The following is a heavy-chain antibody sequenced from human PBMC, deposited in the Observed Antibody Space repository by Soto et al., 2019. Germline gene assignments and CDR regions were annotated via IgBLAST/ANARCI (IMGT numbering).Heavy chain of an antibody. Sequence: QAQLVESGGGVVQPGRSLRLSCAASGFTFSSYAMHWVRQAPGKGLEWVAVISYDGSNKYYADSVKGRFTISRDNSKNTLYLQMNSLRAEDTAVYYCASDIVVVVAARDAFDIWGQGTMVTVSS. CDR2: ISYDGSNK. CDR3: ASDIVVVVAARDAFDI. CDR1: GFTFSSYA. D-gene: IGHD2-15*01. V-gene: IGHV3-30-3*01. J-gene: IGHJ3*02.